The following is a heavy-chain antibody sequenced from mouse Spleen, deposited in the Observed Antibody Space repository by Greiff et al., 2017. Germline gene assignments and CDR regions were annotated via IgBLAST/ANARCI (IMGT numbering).Heavy chain of an antibody. D-gene: IGHD1-2*01. Sequence: LVESGAELVKPGASVKLSCKASGYTFTSYWMHWVKQRPGQGLEWIGMIHPNSGSNNYNEQFKSKATLTVDKSSSTAYMQLSSLTSEYSAVYYCARDGCVGYYAMDYWGQGTSGTGSS. CDR1: GYTFTSYW. CDR2: IHPNSGSN. V-gene: IGHV1-64*01. CDR3: ARDGCVGYYAMDY. J-gene: IGHJ4*01.